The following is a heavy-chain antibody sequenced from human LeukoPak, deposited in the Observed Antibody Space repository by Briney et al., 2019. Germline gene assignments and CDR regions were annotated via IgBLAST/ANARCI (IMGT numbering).Heavy chain of an antibody. CDR1: GGSISSYY. V-gene: IGHV4-59*08. D-gene: IGHD6-19*01. Sequence: SETLSLTCTVSGGSISSYYWSWIRQPPGKGLEWIGYIYYSGSTNYNPPLKSRVTISVDTSKNQFSLKLSSVTAADTAVYYCARSSSAAEQWLVLGDMYYFDYWGQGTLVTVSS. CDR2: IYYSGST. CDR3: ARSSSAAEQWLVLGDMYYFDY. J-gene: IGHJ4*02.